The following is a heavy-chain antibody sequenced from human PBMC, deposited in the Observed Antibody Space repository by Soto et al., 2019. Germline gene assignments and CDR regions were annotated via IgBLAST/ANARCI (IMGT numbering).Heavy chain of an antibody. J-gene: IGHJ5*02. CDR1: GGSISSSSYY. Sequence: SEALSVTCTVSGGSISSSSYYWGWIRQPPGKGLEWIGSIYYSGSTYYNPSLKSRVTISVDTSKNQFSLKLSSVTAADTAVYYCARELFGRSVWFDPWGQGTLVTVS. CDR3: ARELFGRSVWFDP. V-gene: IGHV4-39*07. CDR2: IYYSGST. D-gene: IGHD3-10*01.